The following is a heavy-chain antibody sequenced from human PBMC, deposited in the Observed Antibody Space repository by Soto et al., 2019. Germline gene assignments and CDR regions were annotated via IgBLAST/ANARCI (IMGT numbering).Heavy chain of an antibody. CDR1: GGSFSSTSYY. J-gene: IGHJ2*01. Sequence: ATLSLACTVSGGSFSSTSYYWTWVRQAPGKGLEWVSSISSSSDYIYYADSMKGRFTISRDNAKNSLYLQMNSLRAEDTAVYYCARSWRIVTTTGTFWYFDLWGRGTLVTVSS. CDR3: ARSWRIVTTTGTFWYFDL. V-gene: IGHV3-21*01. CDR2: ISSSSDYI. D-gene: IGHD4-17*01.